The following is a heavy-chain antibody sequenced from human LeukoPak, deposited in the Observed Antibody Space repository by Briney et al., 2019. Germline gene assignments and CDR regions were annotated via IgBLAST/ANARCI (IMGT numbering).Heavy chain of an antibody. V-gene: IGHV4-59*01. J-gene: IGHJ4*02. D-gene: IGHD6-19*01. Sequence: ASETLSLTCTVSGGSISSYYWSWIRQPPGKGLEWIGYIYYSGSTNYNPSLKSRVTISVDASKNQFSLKLSSVTAADTAVYYCAGSSGWYFDYWGQGTLVTVSS. CDR3: AGSSGWYFDY. CDR1: GGSISSYY. CDR2: IYYSGST.